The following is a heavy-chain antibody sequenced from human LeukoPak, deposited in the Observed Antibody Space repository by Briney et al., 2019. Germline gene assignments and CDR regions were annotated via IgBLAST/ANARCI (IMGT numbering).Heavy chain of an antibody. CDR3: ARDNYDFWSGYYY. CDR2: IYYSGST. V-gene: IGHV4-59*01. Sequence: SETLSLTCTVSGGSISSYYWSWIRRPPGKGLEWIGYIYYSGSTNYNPSLKSRVTISVDTSKNQFSLKLSSVTAADTAVYYCARDNYDFWSGYYYWGQGTLVTVSS. CDR1: GGSISSYY. D-gene: IGHD3-3*01. J-gene: IGHJ4*02.